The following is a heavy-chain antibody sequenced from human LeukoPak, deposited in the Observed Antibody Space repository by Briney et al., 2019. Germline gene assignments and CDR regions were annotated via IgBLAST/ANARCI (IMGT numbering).Heavy chain of an antibody. CDR1: GFTFSSYW. J-gene: IGHJ4*02. V-gene: IGHV3-7*04. D-gene: IGHD5-24*01. Sequence: GGSLRLSCAASGFTFSSYWMSWVRQAPGKGLEWVANIKQDGSEIYYVDSVKGRFTISRGNVKNSLYLQMNSLRAEDTAIYYCTRVGYIDEGIDYWGQGTLVTVSS. CDR3: TRVGYIDEGIDY. CDR2: IKQDGSEI.